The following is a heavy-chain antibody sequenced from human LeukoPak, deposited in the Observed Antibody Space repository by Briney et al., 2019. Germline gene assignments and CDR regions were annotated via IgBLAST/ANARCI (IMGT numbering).Heavy chain of an antibody. V-gene: IGHV3-23*01. CDR1: RFTFSNYA. Sequence: GGSLRLSCAASRFTFSNYAMSWVRQAPGKGLEWVSAISGSGGSTYYADSVKGRFTISRDNSKNTLYLQMNSLRAEDTAVYYCAKDIVLMVYAIGPNHLFDYWGQGTLVTVSS. CDR3: AKDIVLMVYAIGPNHLFDY. J-gene: IGHJ4*02. D-gene: IGHD2-8*01. CDR2: ISGSGGST.